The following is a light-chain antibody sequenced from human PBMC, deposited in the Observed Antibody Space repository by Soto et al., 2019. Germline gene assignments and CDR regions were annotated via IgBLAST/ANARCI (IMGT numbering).Light chain of an antibody. V-gene: IGKV1-39*01. CDR3: QQSYSTPRT. J-gene: IGKJ1*01. Sequence: DIQMTQSTSPLSASVGDRVTITCRASQSISNYLNWYQQKPGKAPKLLMYAASSLQSGVPSRFSGSGSGTDFTLTISSLQPEDFATYYCQQSYSTPRTFGQGTKVEIK. CDR2: AAS. CDR1: QSISNY.